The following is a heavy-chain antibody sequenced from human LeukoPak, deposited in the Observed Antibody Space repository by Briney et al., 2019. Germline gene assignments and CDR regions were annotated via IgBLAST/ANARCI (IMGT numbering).Heavy chain of an antibody. V-gene: IGHV1-69*06. J-gene: IGHJ5*02. Sequence: ASVRASYKASGGTFSSYAISWVRQAPGQGLEWMGGIIPIFGTANYAQKFQGRVTITADKSTSTAYMELSSLRSEDTAVYYCARDRLYYYGSGSYNWFDPWGQGTLVTVSS. CDR2: IIPIFGTA. D-gene: IGHD3-10*01. CDR3: ARDRLYYYGSGSYNWFDP. CDR1: GGTFSSYA.